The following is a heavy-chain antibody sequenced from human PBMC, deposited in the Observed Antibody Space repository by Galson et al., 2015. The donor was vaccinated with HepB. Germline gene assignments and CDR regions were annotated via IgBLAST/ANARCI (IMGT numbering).Heavy chain of an antibody. CDR2: ISSSSSYT. CDR3: AGAPMVRGPRVFDY. CDR1: GFTFSDYY. J-gene: IGHJ4*02. V-gene: IGHV3-11*06. Sequence: SLRLSCAASGFTFSDYYMSWIRQAPGKGLEWVSYISSSSSYTNYADSVKGRFTISRDNAKNSLYLQMNSLRAEDTAVYYCAGAPMVRGPRVFDYWGQGTLVTVSS. D-gene: IGHD3-10*01.